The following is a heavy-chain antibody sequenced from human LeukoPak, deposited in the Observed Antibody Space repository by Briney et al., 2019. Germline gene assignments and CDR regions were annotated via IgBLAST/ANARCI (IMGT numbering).Heavy chain of an antibody. CDR1: GGSFSGYY. CDR3: ARGVGNYDILTGYPHPYFDY. CDR2: INHSGST. J-gene: IGHJ4*02. Sequence: SETLSLTCAVYGGSFSGYYWSWIRQPPGKGLEWIGEINHSGSTNYNPSLKSRVTMSVDTSKNQFSLKLSSVTAADTAVYYCARGVGNYDILTGYPHPYFDYWGQGTLVTVSS. V-gene: IGHV4-34*01. D-gene: IGHD3-9*01.